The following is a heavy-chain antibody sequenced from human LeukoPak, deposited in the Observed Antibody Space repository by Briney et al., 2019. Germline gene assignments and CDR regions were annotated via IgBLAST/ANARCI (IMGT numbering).Heavy chain of an antibody. CDR3: ANTRAGYGDYVLGY. V-gene: IGHV1-2*02. J-gene: IGHJ4*02. D-gene: IGHD4-17*01. CDR1: GGTFSSYA. Sequence: ASVKVSCKSSGGTFSSYAISWVRQAPGQGLEWMGWINPNSGGTNYAQKFQGRVTMTRDTSISTAYMELSRLRSDDTAVYYCANTRAGYGDYVLGYWGQGTLVTVSS. CDR2: INPNSGGT.